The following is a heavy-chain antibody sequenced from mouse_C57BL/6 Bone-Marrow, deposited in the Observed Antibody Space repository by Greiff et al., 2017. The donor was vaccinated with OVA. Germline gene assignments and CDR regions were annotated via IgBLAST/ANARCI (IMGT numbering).Heavy chain of an antibody. Sequence: VHVKQSGAELVRPGASVKLSCTASGFNIKDDYMHWVKQRPEQGLEWIGWIDPENGDTEYASKFQGKATITADTSSNTAYLQLSSLTSEDTAVYYCIRGDYSNPFAYWGRGTLVTVSA. D-gene: IGHD2-5*01. CDR2: IDPENGDT. CDR3: IRGDYSNPFAY. V-gene: IGHV14-4*01. CDR1: GFNIKDDY. J-gene: IGHJ3*01.